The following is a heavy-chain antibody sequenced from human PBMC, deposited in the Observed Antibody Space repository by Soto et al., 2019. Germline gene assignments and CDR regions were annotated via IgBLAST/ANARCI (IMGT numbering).Heavy chain of an antibody. J-gene: IGHJ3*02. D-gene: IGHD6-13*01. V-gene: IGHV3-23*05. CDR1: GLTFRSYA. Sequence: GGSLGLSCAGSGLTFRSYALNWVRQAPGKGLEWVSYISKSATTKQYADSVKGRFTISRDNSKNTLYLQMNSLRAEDTAVYYCAKIPHSSSWYLDAFDIWGQGTMVTVSS. CDR3: AKIPHSSSWYLDAFDI. CDR2: ISKSATTK.